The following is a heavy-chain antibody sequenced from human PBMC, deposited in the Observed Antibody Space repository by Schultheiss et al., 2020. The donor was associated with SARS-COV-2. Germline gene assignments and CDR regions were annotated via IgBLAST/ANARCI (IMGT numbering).Heavy chain of an antibody. Sequence: GGSLRLSCAASGFTFSSYWMHWVRQAPGKGLVWVSRINSDGSSTSYADSVKGRFTISRDNSKNTLYLQMNSLRAEDTAVYYCARAGCGGDCYWPLYYYGMEVWGQGTTVTVSS. V-gene: IGHV3-74*01. D-gene: IGHD2-21*02. CDR2: INSDGSST. J-gene: IGHJ6*02. CDR3: ARAGCGGDCYWPLYYYGMEV. CDR1: GFTFSSYW.